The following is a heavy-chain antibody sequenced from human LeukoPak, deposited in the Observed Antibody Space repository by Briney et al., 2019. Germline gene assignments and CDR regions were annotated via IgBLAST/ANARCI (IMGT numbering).Heavy chain of an antibody. V-gene: IGHV3-9*01. D-gene: IGHD3-22*01. CDR2: LSWNSGGV. J-gene: IGHJ6*03. CDR3: ARIIVVIIPGYMDV. CDR1: GFTFDDYA. Sequence: GGSLRLSCAASGFTFDDYAMQWVRQAPGKGLEWVSGLSWNSGGVGYADSVKGRFTVSRDNAKNSLYLQMNSLRAEDTAVYYCARIIVVIIPGYMDVWGKGTTVTISS.